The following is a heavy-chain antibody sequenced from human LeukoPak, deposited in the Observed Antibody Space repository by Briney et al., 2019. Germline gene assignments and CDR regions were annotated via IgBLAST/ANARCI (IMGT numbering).Heavy chain of an antibody. CDR2: IRYDGSNK. J-gene: IGHJ5*02. CDR1: GFTFSSYG. V-gene: IGHV3-30*02. CDR3: AKDEYYYGSGPPNNWFDP. Sequence: GGSLRRSCAASGFTFSSYGMHWVRQAPGKGLEWVAFIRYDGSNKYYADSVKGRFTISRDNSKNTLYLQMNSLRAEDTAVYYCAKDEYYYGSGPPNNWFDPWGQGTLVTVSS. D-gene: IGHD3-10*01.